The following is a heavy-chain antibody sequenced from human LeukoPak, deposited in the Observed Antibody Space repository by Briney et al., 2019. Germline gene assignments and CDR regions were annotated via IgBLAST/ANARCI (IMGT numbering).Heavy chain of an antibody. CDR2: ISYDGSNK. V-gene: IGHV3-30*04. D-gene: IGHD3-9*01. CDR3: ARELIVLRYSDWLSQYYYYGMDV. Sequence: GGSLRLSCAASGFTFSSYAMHWVRQAPGKGLEWVAVISYDGSNKYYADSVKGRFTISRDNSKNTLYLQMNSLRAEDTAVYYCARELIVLRYSDWLSQYYYYGMDVWGQGTTVTVSS. J-gene: IGHJ6*02. CDR1: GFTFSSYA.